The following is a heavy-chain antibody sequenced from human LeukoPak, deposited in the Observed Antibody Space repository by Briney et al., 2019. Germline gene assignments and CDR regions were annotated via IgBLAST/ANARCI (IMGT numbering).Heavy chain of an antibody. D-gene: IGHD3-3*01. CDR2: MSYEETYK. Sequence: GMSLRLSCTASGFTFSSYGMHWVRQAPGKGLEWVAVMSYEETYKNYAEAVKGRFTISRDDSKNTLFLQMSSLRPEDTAVYYCARDFGVIRRSWGQGTLVSVSS. CDR1: GFTFSSYG. CDR3: ARDFGVIRRS. J-gene: IGHJ5*02. V-gene: IGHV3-30*03.